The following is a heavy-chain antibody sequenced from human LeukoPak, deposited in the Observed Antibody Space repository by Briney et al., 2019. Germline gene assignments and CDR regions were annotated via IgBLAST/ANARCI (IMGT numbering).Heavy chain of an antibody. V-gene: IGHV3-53*01. D-gene: IGHD6-19*01. Sequence: GGSLRLSCAASGFTVSSNYMSWVRQAPGKGLEWVSVIYSGGSTYYADSVKGRFTISRDNSKNTLYLQMNSLRADDTAVYYCARDLGIAVSGTGYLDYWGQGILVTVSS. CDR1: GFTVSSNY. CDR2: IYSGGST. J-gene: IGHJ4*02. CDR3: ARDLGIAVSGTGYLDY.